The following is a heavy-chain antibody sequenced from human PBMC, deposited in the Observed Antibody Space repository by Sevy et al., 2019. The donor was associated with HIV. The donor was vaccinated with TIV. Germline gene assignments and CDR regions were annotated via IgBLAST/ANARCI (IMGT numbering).Heavy chain of an antibody. D-gene: IGHD2-15*01. J-gene: IGHJ4*02. CDR1: GDSISNKY. CDR3: ARTLMFPRRNLRNIQFDY. Sequence: SETLSLTCTVSGDSISNKYWSWIPQPPGKGLEWIGYFSHSGTTNYNPTLKGGITISEDTSKNQYSLKLTSVTAADTAVYYCARTLMFPRRNLRNIQFDYWGQGILVTVSS. V-gene: IGHV4-59*13. CDR2: FSHSGTT.